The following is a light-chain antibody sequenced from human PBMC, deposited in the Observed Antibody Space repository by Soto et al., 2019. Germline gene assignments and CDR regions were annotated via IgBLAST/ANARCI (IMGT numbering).Light chain of an antibody. CDR1: QSVLYTSNNKNY. CDR3: QKYNSAPLT. V-gene: IGKV4-1*01. Sequence: DIVMTQSPDSLAVSLGERATIKCKSSQSVLYTSNNKNYLAWYQQKPGQPPRLLVYWASTRQSGVPDRFSGSGSGTDFTLTISSLQPEDVATYYCQKYNSAPLTFGGGTKVDIK. J-gene: IGKJ4*01. CDR2: WAS.